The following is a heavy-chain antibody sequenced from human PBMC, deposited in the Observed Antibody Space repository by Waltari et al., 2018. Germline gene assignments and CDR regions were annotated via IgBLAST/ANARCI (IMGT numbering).Heavy chain of an antibody. CDR1: GFTFSSYA. D-gene: IGHD2-8*01. CDR3: AKGYCTNGVCYNDY. J-gene: IGHJ4*02. V-gene: IGHV3-23*01. Sequence: EVQLLESGGGLVQPGGSLRLSCAASGFTFSSYAMSWVRQAQGKGLEWVSTISGSGGLTYYADSVKGRFTISRDNSKNTLYLQMNSLRAEDTAVYYCAKGYCTNGVCYNDYWGQGTLVTVSS. CDR2: ISGSGGLT.